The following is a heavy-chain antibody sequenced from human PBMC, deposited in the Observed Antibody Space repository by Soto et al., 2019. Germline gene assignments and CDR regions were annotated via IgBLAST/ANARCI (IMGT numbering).Heavy chain of an antibody. CDR3: AGMPYTSGLRFDP. CDR1: GDSYSISTYS. Sequence: PSETLSLTCNMSGDSYSISTYSLSWIRQPPGKALQWIGFIYQSWVTSYNPSLASRVSISLDRSNNQCSLKLKSVTAADTAVYFCAGMPYTSGLRFDPWGPGTMVTVSS. CDR2: IYQSWVT. J-gene: IGHJ5*02. V-gene: IGHV4-30-2*01. D-gene: IGHD6-19*01.